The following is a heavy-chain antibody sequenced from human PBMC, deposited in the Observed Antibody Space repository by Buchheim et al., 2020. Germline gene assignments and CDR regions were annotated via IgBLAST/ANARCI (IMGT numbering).Heavy chain of an antibody. Sequence: QVHLQESGPGLVKPSETLSLTCTVSGASFSSYYWNWIRQPPGKGLEWIGFVYYTGRTNYNPSLQSRVTISVDTSKNRFSLNLNSVTAADTAVYYCVRGAVRDGGIPFDCWGQGTL. CDR2: VYYTGRT. CDR1: GASFSSYY. V-gene: IGHV4-59*01. CDR3: VRGAVRDGGIPFDC. D-gene: IGHD4-23*01. J-gene: IGHJ4*02.